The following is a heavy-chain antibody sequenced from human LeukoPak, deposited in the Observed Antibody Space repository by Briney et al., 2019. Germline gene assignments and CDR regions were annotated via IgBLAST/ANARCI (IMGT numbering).Heavy chain of an antibody. CDR3: ARTRDPHDY. CDR2: INPNSGGT. Sequence: ASVKVSFKASGYTFTYYYMHWVRQAPGQGLEWMGWINPNSGGTNYAQKFHGRLTMTSDTSISTAYMELSRLRSDDTSVYYCARTRDPHDYWGQGTLVTVSS. V-gene: IGHV1-2*02. J-gene: IGHJ4*02. CDR1: GYTFTYYY.